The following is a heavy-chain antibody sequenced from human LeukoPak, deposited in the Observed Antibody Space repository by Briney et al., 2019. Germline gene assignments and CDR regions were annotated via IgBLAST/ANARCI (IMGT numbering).Heavy chain of an antibody. CDR2: ITGSSDSI. CDR3: AKVLHTNHDNFFDY. CDR1: GFTFGDYA. Sequence: PGGSLRLSCTASGFTFGDYAMNWLRQAPGKGLEWVSYITGSSDSILYADSVKGRFTISRDNAKNSVFLQMNSLRAEDTALYYCAKVLHTNHDNFFDYWGQGTLVTVSS. J-gene: IGHJ4*02. D-gene: IGHD2-8*01. V-gene: IGHV3-48*01.